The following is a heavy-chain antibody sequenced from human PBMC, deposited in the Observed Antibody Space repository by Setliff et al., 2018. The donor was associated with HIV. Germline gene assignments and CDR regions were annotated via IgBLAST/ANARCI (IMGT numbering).Heavy chain of an antibody. Sequence: SETLSLTCTVSGGSISGFYWNWIRRSAGKGLEWIGYIHYTGSTTYNPPLKSRVTISVDTSRNRFSLKLSSVTAADTAVYYCVTGYNSVWYSVFWGQGILVTVSS. CDR2: IHYTGST. CDR3: VTGYNSVWYSVF. V-gene: IGHV4-59*08. D-gene: IGHD6-13*01. J-gene: IGHJ4*02. CDR1: GGSISGFY.